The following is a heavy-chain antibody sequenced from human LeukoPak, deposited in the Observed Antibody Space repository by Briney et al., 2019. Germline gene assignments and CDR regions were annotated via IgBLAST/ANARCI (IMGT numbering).Heavy chain of an antibody. CDR2: IYHIGRT. D-gene: IGHD6-25*01. CDR3: AREPGSVDY. CDR1: GYSISGGYY. Sequence: PLETLSLTRTVSGYSISGGYYWGWFRKPPGKGREWFGRIYHIGRTYYNPSLKSRVTISVDTTKHQFFLKLSSVTAADTAVYYCAREPGSVDYWGQGTLVTVSS. J-gene: IGHJ4*02. V-gene: IGHV4-38-2*02.